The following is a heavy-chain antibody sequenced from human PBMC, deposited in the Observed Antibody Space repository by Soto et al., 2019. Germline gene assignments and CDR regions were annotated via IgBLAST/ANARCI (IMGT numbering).Heavy chain of an antibody. CDR2: INASGRP. CDR1: GGSFSSHY. CDR3: ARDSVGTGWFDP. Sequence: VQLQESGPGLVKPSETLSLTCSVYGGSFSSHYWSWIRQPPGKGLEWIGEINASGRPTYNPSLTSRITISVDTSKNQFSLNLTSVTAADTAVYYCARDSVGTGWFDPWGQGTLVTVSS. D-gene: IGHD3-10*01. J-gene: IGHJ5*02. V-gene: IGHV4-34*10.